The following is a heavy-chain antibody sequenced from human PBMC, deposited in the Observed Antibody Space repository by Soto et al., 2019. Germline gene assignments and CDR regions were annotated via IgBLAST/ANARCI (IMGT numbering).Heavy chain of an antibody. J-gene: IGHJ6*02. D-gene: IGHD3-3*01. CDR2: INHSGST. CDR1: GGSFSGYY. CDR3: ARGRQRITIFGVVIPLGMDV. V-gene: IGHV4-34*01. Sequence: SETLSLTCAGYGGSFSGYYWSWIRQPPGKGLEWIGEINHSGSTNYNPSLKSRVTISVDTSKNQFSLKLSSVTAADTAVYYCARGRQRITIFGVVIPLGMDVWGQGTTVTVSS.